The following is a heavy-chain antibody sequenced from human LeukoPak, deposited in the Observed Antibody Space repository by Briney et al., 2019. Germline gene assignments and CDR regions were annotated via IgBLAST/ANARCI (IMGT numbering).Heavy chain of an antibody. CDR3: AKDSIDYFDY. CDR2: ISGSGGST. D-gene: IGHD2-15*01. V-gene: IGHV3-23*01. CDR1: GFTFSSYA. Sequence: GRSLRLSCAASGFTFSSYAMSWVRQAPGKGLEWVSAISGSGGSTYYADSVKGRFTISRGNSKNTLYLQMNSLRAEDTAVYYCAKDSIDYFDYWGQGTLVTVSS. J-gene: IGHJ4*02.